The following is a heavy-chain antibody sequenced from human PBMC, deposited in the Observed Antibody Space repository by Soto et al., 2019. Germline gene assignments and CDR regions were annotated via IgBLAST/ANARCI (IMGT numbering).Heavy chain of an antibody. D-gene: IGHD1-1*01. V-gene: IGHV3-7*01. CDR1: GFTFSSYW. CDR2: IKQDGSEK. J-gene: IGHJ4*02. Sequence: EVQLVESGGGLVQPGGSLRLSCAASGFTFSSYWMSWVRQAPGKGLEWVANIKQDGSEKYYVDSVKGRFTISRDNAKNSLYLQMNRLRAEDTAVYYCARDKASEGWNHPYYFDYWGQGTLVTVSS. CDR3: ARDKASEGWNHPYYFDY.